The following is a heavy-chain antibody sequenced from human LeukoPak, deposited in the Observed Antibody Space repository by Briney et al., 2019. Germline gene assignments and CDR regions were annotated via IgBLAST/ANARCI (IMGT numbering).Heavy chain of an antibody. J-gene: IGHJ5*02. D-gene: IGHD2/OR15-2a*01. CDR3: VKDNREEDWFDP. CDR2: ISSNGHA. Sequence: GGSLRLSCSASGFTFRKYSMHWVRQGPGKGLEYVSAISSNGHAYYADSVKGRFTISRDNSKSTLYLQMSSLRPEDTAVYYCVKDNREEDWFDPWGQGTLVTVSS. CDR1: GFTFRKYS. V-gene: IGHV3-64D*09.